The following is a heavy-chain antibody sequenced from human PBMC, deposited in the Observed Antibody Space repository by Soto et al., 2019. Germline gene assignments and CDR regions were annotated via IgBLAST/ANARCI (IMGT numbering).Heavy chain of an antibody. CDR1: GDSISSYY. J-gene: IGHJ5*02. V-gene: IGHV4-4*07. D-gene: IGHD1-26*01. CDR2: MYTSGST. Sequence: QVQLQESGPGLVKPSETLSLTCTVSGDSISSYYWSWIRQPDGKGLEWIGRMYTSGSTNYNPSLKSRVTMSVDTSKNQFSLKLNSVTAADTAVYYCAREMLAATGRFDPWGQGTLVTVSS. CDR3: AREMLAATGRFDP.